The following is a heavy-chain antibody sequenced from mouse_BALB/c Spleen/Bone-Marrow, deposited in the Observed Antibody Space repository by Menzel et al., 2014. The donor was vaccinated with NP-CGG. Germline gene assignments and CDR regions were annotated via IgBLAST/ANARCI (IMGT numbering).Heavy chain of an antibody. CDR3: ARSPYDYAAMDY. CDR2: ISSGSSTI. V-gene: IGHV5-17*02. D-gene: IGHD2-4*01. CDR1: GFTFSSFG. J-gene: IGHJ4*01. Sequence: EVQVVESGGGLVQPGGSRKLSCAASGFTFSSFGMHWVRQAPEKGLEWVAYISSGSSTIYYADTVKGRFTISRDNPKNTLFLQMTSLRSEDTAMCYCARSPYDYAAMDYWGQGTSVTVSS.